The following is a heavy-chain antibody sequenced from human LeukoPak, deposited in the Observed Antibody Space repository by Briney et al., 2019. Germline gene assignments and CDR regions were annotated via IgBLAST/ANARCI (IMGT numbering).Heavy chain of an antibody. V-gene: IGHV3-48*02. CDR3: ARGYTYYFDY. Sequence: GGSLRLSCAASGFTFSDYYMNWVRQAPGKGLEWVSYISTSSGTIFYADSVKGRFTISRDNAKNSLYLQMNSLRDEDTAVYYCARGYTYYFDYWGQGTLVTVSS. CDR1: GFTFSDYY. D-gene: IGHD1-14*01. J-gene: IGHJ4*02. CDR2: ISTSSGTI.